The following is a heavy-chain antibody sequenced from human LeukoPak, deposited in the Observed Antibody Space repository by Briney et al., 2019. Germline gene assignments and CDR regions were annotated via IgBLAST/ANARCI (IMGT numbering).Heavy chain of an antibody. CDR2: TYYRSMWNS. CDR3: TRDRAI. V-gene: IGHV6-1*01. Sequence: SQTLSLTCAISGDSVSSNTATWSWIRQSPSRGLEWLGRTYYRSMWNSDYAPSVESRITINPDTSKNQVSLLLSSVTPDDTAVYYCTRDRAIWGQGTMVTVAS. CDR1: GDSVSSNTAT. J-gene: IGHJ3*02.